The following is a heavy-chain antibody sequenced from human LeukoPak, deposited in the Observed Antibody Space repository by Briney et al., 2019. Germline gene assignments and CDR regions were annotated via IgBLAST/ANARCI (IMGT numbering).Heavy chain of an antibody. CDR1: GFTFSNAW. CDR2: TKSKTDGGTT. Sequence: GGSLRLSCAASGFTFSNAWMSWVRQAPGKGLEWVGRTKSKTDGGTTDYAAPVKGRFTISRDDSKNTLYLQMNSLKTEDTAVYYCTTAFPKLLWFGEYLDYWGQGTLVTVSS. CDR3: TTAFPKLLWFGEYLDY. D-gene: IGHD3-10*01. J-gene: IGHJ4*02. V-gene: IGHV3-15*01.